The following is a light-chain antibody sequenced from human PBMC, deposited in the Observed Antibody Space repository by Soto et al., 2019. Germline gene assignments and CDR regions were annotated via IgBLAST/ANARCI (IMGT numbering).Light chain of an antibody. V-gene: IGKV1-5*02. J-gene: IGKJ1*01. CDR2: DAS. CDR3: QQYSVYWT. CDR1: QSVSTR. Sequence: DIQMTQSPSSLSASVLDIVTIIFRASQSVSTRLAWYQQKPGKAPKVLIYDASSWAGGVPSRFTGSGSGTEFTLTINSLQPDDFATYYCQQYSVYWTFGQGTKVDI.